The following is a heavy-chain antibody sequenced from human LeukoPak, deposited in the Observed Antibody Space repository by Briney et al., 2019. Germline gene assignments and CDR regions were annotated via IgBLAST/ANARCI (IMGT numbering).Heavy chain of an antibody. CDR1: GGSFSGYY. D-gene: IGHD5-18*01. CDR3: ARDVIVDTAMVPPDYYYYYYMDV. J-gene: IGHJ6*03. Sequence: SETLSLTCAVSGGSFSGYYWTWIRQSPGKGLEWIGEISSGGNTNENPSLKSRVTISVDTSKNQFSLKLSSVTAADTAVYYCARDVIVDTAMVPPDYYYYYYMDVWGKGTTVTVSS. V-gene: IGHV4-34*01. CDR2: ISSGGNT.